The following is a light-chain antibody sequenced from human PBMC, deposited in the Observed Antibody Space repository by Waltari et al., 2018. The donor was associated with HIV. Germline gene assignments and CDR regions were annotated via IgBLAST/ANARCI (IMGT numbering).Light chain of an antibody. V-gene: IGLV1-44*01. CDR3: ATLDDSLNGPV. CDR2: SNN. Sequence: QSVLTQPPSVSGTPGQRVTISCSGSSSNIGDNAVSWYQQFPGTAPKLLIYSNNQRPSGVPDRFSGSKSGTSASRAISGLQSEDEADYYCATLDDSLNGPVFGGGTKVTVL. J-gene: IGLJ2*01. CDR1: SSNIGDNA.